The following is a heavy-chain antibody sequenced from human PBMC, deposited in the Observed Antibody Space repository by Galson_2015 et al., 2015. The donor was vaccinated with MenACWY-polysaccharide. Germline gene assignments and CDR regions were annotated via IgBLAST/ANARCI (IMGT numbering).Heavy chain of an antibody. D-gene: IGHD3-22*01. Sequence: SVKVSCKASGYTFTSYGINWVRQTTGQGLEWMGWMNPNSGNTGYAQKFQGRVTMTRNTSISIAYMELNSLRSEDTAVYYCARGGKYYYDSSGYLNWFDPWGQGTLVTVSS. CDR3: ARGGKYYYDSSGYLNWFDP. CDR1: GYTFTSYG. CDR2: MNPNSGNT. V-gene: IGHV1-8*01. J-gene: IGHJ5*02.